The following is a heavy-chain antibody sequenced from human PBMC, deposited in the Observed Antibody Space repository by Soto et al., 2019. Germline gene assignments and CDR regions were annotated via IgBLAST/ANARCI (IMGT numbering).Heavy chain of an antibody. V-gene: IGHV4-39*01. J-gene: IGHJ4*02. CDR1: GGSISSSSYY. D-gene: IGHD6-19*01. CDR3: ASHDPVSVAGSFPIDY. Sequence: QLQLQESGPGLVKPSETLSLTCTVSGGSISSSSYYWGWIRQPPGKGLEWIGSIYYSGSTYYNPSLKSRVTISVDTSKNQFSLKLSSVTAADTAVYYCASHDPVSVAGSFPIDYWGQGTLVTVSS. CDR2: IYYSGST.